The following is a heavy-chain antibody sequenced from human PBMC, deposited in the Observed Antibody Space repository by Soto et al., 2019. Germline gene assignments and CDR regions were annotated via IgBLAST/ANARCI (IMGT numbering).Heavy chain of an antibody. J-gene: IGHJ6*02. D-gene: IGHD4-17*01. CDR2: ISSSSSTI. CDR3: ARSSRGDCTTVTTFCYYYGMDV. V-gene: IGHV3-48*02. Sequence: EVQLVESGGGLVQPGGSLRLSCAASGFTFSSYSMNWVRQAPGKELEWVSYISSSSSTIYYADSVKGRFTISRDNAKNSLYLQMNSLRDEDTAVYYCARSSRGDCTTVTTFCYYYGMDVWGQGTTVTVSS. CDR1: GFTFSSYS.